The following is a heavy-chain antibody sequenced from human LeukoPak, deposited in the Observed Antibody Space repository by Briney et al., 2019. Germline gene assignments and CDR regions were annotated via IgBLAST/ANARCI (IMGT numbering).Heavy chain of an antibody. J-gene: IGHJ3*01. V-gene: IGHV1-69*05. CDR1: GGTFSSHA. Sequence: SVKVSCKASGGTFSSHAVSWARQAPGQGLEWMGGTTPIFGSTEYAQKLQDRLTITTDDSTSTAYMILSSLRSEDTAVYYCARAPFHFDGSGFSMDAFDVRGQGTMVTVSS. CDR3: ARAPFHFDGSGFSMDAFDV. CDR2: TTPIFGST. D-gene: IGHD3-22*01.